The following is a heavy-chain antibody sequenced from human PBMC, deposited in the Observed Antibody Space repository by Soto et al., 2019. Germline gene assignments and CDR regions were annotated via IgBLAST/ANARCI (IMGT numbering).Heavy chain of an antibody. J-gene: IGHJ6*02. D-gene: IGHD3-10*01. CDR3: ARPDYYGSGSYHMDV. Sequence: SETLSLTCTVSGGSISSDRCFWGWIRQPPGKGLEWIGSLYHSGSTYYNPSLKSRVTISADTSKNQFSLKLTSVTAADTAVYYCARPDYYGSGSYHMDVWGQGTTVTVSS. CDR2: LYHSGST. CDR1: GGSISSDRCF. V-gene: IGHV4-39*01.